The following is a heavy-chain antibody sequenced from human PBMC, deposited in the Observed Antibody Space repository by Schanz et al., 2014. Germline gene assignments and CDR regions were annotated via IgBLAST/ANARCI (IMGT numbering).Heavy chain of an antibody. D-gene: IGHD3-22*01. J-gene: IGHJ5*02. CDR1: GGTFSSYS. V-gene: IGHV1-69*04. Sequence: QVQLVQSGADVKKPGSSVRVSCKASGGTFSSYSISWVRQAPGQGLEWMGRIIPILGIANYAQRFQGRVTITADKSSDTAYMELSSLRSEDTAVYYCAREVGLYDRGWFDPWGQGTLVTVSS. CDR3: AREVGLYDRGWFDP. CDR2: IIPILGIA.